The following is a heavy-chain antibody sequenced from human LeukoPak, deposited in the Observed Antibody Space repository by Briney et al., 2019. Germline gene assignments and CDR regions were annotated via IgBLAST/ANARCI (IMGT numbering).Heavy chain of an antibody. CDR1: GYTFTSYD. CDR2: MNPNSGNT. J-gene: IGHJ4*02. CDR3: ARGPIYYSTGIYYFDY. D-gene: IGHD3-10*01. V-gene: IGHV1-8*01. Sequence: ASVKVSCKASGYTFTSYDMNWVRQASGQGLEWMGWMNPNSGNTGSAQNFQGSVTMTRDTSISTAYMELSSLRSEDTAVYYCARGPIYYSTGIYYFDYWGQGTLVTVSS.